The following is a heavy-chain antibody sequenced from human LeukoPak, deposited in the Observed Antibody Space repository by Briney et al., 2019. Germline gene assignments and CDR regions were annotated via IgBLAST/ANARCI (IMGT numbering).Heavy chain of an antibody. V-gene: IGHV3-48*03. CDR3: ARDLYRIVVVPHYFDY. Sequence: QPGGSLRLSCAASGFTFSSYEMNWVRQAPGKGLEWVSYISSSGCTIYYADSVKGRFTISRDNAKNSLYLQMNSLRAEDTAVYYCARDLYRIVVVPHYFDYWGQGTLVTVSS. CDR1: GFTFSSYE. CDR2: ISSSGCTI. J-gene: IGHJ4*02. D-gene: IGHD3-22*01.